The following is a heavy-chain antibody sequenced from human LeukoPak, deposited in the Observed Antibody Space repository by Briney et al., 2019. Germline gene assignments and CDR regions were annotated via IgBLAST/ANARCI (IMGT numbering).Heavy chain of an antibody. Sequence: ASVKVSCKASGYTFTSYGISWVRQAPGQGLEWMGWISVYNGNTNYAQKLQGRVTMTTDTSTSTAYMELRSLRSDDTAVYYCARDIPTRLKYYYDSSGYLTDTPFDIWGQGTMVTVSS. CDR3: ARDIPTRLKYYYDSSGYLTDTPFDI. CDR2: ISVYNGNT. D-gene: IGHD3-22*01. V-gene: IGHV1-18*01. CDR1: GYTFTSYG. J-gene: IGHJ3*02.